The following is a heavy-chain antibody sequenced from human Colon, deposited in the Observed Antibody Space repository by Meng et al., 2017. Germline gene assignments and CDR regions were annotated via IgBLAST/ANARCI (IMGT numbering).Heavy chain of an antibody. J-gene: IGHJ4*02. Sequence: VQLVGSGGGFVQPGGSLRLSCAASGFTFSSYWMHWVRQVPGKGLVWVSRINPDGTTTAYADSVKDRFAISRDNTKNTLYLHMNSLRAEDTAVYYCATYYTPDYWGQGTLVTVSS. CDR1: GFTFSSYW. CDR2: INPDGTTT. CDR3: ATYYTPDY. V-gene: IGHV3-74*01. D-gene: IGHD3-3*01.